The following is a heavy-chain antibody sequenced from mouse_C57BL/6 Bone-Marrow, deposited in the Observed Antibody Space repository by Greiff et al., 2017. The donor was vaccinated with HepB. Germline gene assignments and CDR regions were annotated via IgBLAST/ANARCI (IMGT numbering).Heavy chain of an antibody. CDR3: ARDSSGYYAMDY. J-gene: IGHJ4*01. Sequence: VQLKQSGPVLVKPGASVKMSCKASGYTFTDYYMNWVKQSHGKSLEWIGVINPYNGGTSYNQKFKGKATLTVDKSSSTAYMELNSLTSEDSAVYYCARDSSGYYAMDYWGQGTSVTVSS. CDR2: INPYNGGT. D-gene: IGHD3-2*02. CDR1: GYTFTDYY. V-gene: IGHV1-19*01.